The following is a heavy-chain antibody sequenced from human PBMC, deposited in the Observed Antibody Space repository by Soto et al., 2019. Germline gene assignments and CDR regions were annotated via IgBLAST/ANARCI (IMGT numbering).Heavy chain of an antibody. CDR3: AKVFFTSKRDYDYIWGSYRPFDY. V-gene: IGHV3-23*01. CDR2: ISGSGGST. D-gene: IGHD3-16*02. Sequence: EVQLLESGGGLVQPGGSLRLSCAASGFTFSSYAMSWVRQAPGKGLEWVSAISGSGGSTYYADSVKGRFTISRDNSKNTLYLQMNSLRAEDTAVYYCAKVFFTSKRDYDYIWGSYRPFDYWGQGTLVTVSS. CDR1: GFTFSSYA. J-gene: IGHJ4*02.